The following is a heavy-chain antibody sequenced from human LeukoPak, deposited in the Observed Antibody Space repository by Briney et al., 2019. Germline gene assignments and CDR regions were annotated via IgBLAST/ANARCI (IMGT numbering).Heavy chain of an antibody. J-gene: IGHJ3*02. V-gene: IGHV1-69*01. Sequence: RASVKVSCKASGGTFSSYAISWVRQAPGQGLEWMGGIIPIFGTANYAQKFQGRVTITADESTSTAYMELSSLRSEDTAVYYCAREDEWELQRPDAFDIWGQGTMVTVSS. D-gene: IGHD1-26*01. CDR2: IIPIFGTA. CDR1: GGTFSSYA. CDR3: AREDEWELQRPDAFDI.